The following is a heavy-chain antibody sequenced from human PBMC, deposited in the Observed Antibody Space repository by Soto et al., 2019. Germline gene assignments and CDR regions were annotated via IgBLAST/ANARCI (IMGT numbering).Heavy chain of an antibody. CDR3: AKDAGNEESLFDY. J-gene: IGHJ4*02. CDR1: GFTFNDFG. Sequence: EVQLLESGGDLVQSGGSLRLSCAASGFTFNDFGMSWVRQTPGKGLEWVSTLNHDGINTHYAASVEGRFTISRDNSKNTLYLQMGSLRAEDTAIYYCAKDAGNEESLFDYCGRGTLVTVSS. V-gene: IGHV3-23*01. CDR2: LNHDGINT.